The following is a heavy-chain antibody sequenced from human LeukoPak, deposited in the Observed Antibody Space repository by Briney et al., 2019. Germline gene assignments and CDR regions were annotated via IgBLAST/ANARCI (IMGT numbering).Heavy chain of an antibody. CDR1: GFIFSSYS. CDR3: AKAASSRWPSYYYGMDV. Sequence: GGSLRLSCAASGFIFSSYSMSWVRQALGMGLEWVSVITGSGGNTYYADSVKGRFTISKDNSKNTVYLQMSSLRVDDTAVYYCAKAASSRWPSYYYGMDVWGQGTTVTVSS. D-gene: IGHD6-13*01. V-gene: IGHV3-23*01. CDR2: ITGSGGNT. J-gene: IGHJ6*02.